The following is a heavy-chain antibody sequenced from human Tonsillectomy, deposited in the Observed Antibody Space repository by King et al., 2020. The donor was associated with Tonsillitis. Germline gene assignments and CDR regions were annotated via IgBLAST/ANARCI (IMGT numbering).Heavy chain of an antibody. J-gene: IGHJ4*02. D-gene: IGHD4-11*01. CDR2: ISGSSGST. CDR3: ARTTYSNYAALDY. Sequence: VQLVESGGGLVQPGGSLRLSCAASGFTFSSYAMSWGRQAPDKGLEWVSVISGSSGSTYYADSVKGRFTISRDNSKNTLYLQMNNLRAEDTAVYYCARTTYSNYAALDYWGQGTLVTVSS. CDR1: GFTFSSYA. V-gene: IGHV3-23*04.